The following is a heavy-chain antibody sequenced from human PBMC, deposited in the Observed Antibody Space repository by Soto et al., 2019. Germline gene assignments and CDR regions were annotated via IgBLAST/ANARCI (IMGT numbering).Heavy chain of an antibody. CDR1: CYTFTNYD. Sequence: SVKVSCKASCYTFTNYDINWVRQAPGQGLEWMGWISAYNGDTNYAQKLQGRVTMTTDTSTSTAYMEMRSLRSDDTAVYYCARSAFPARVLVVAHTSFDPGG. CDR3: ARSAFPARVLVVAHTSFDP. V-gene: IGHV1-18*01. D-gene: IGHD2-15*01. CDR2: ISAYNGDT. J-gene: IGHJ5*02.